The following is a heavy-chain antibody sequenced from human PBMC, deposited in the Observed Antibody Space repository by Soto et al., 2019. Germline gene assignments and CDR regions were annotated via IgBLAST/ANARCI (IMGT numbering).Heavy chain of an antibody. CDR1: GFTFSSFW. J-gene: IGHJ4*02. CDR3: AKRGVGTVGLSY. V-gene: IGHV3-74*01. Sequence: EVQLVESGGGLVQPGGSLRLSCAVSGFTFSSFWMHWVRQAPGEGLVWVSRINTDGSSTSYADSVKGRFTISRDNAKNTLYLQMNSLRVEDTAMYYCAKRGVGTVGLSYRGQGTLVTVSS. D-gene: IGHD3-10*01. CDR2: INTDGSST.